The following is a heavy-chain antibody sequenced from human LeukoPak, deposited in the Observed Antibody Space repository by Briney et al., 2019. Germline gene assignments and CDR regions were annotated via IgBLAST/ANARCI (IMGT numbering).Heavy chain of an antibody. J-gene: IGHJ4*02. V-gene: IGHV3-53*04. CDR3: ATIGGDYVSFDN. Sequence: GGSLRLSCAASEFTVSSNYMSWVRQAPGKGLEWVSVIYSGGSTYYADSVKGRFTISRHNSKNTLYLQMNCLRGEDTAVYYCATIGGDYVSFDNWGQGTLVTVTS. D-gene: IGHD4-17*01. CDR1: EFTVSSNY. CDR2: IYSGGST.